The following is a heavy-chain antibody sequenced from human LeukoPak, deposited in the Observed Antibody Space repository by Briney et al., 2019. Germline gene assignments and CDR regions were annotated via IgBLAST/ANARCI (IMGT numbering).Heavy chain of an antibody. CDR1: GCTFTSYG. V-gene: IGHV1-18*01. Sequence: ASVKVSCKASGCTFTSYGISWVRQAPGQGLEWMGWISAYNGNTNYAQKLQGRVTMTTDTSTSTAYMELRSLRSDDTAVYYCAREIAYCGGDCYFGFDYWGQGTLVTVSS. CDR3: AREIAYCGGDCYFGFDY. D-gene: IGHD2-21*01. CDR2: ISAYNGNT. J-gene: IGHJ4*02.